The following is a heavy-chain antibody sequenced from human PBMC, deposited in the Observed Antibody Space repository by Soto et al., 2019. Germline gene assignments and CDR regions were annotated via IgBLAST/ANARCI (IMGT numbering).Heavy chain of an antibody. J-gene: IGHJ5*01. CDR1: GGSFNTYY. D-gene: IGHD3-16*01. Sequence: SETLSLTCAVYGGSFNTYYWSWIRQPPGKGLDWIGEINHGGSTNYNPSLKRRVTISVDTSKNQFSLNLNSVTAADTAVYYCARVRNLGIIDSWGQGTLVTVSS. CDR2: INHGGST. V-gene: IGHV4-34*01. CDR3: ARVRNLGIIDS.